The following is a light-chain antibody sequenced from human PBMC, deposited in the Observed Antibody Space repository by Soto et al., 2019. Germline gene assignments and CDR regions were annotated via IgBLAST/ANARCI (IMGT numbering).Light chain of an antibody. CDR3: QTWVTGIHI. CDR2: LNSDGSH. Sequence: QPVLTQSPSASASLGASVKLTCTLSSGHSNYAIAWHQQQPEKGPRFLMKLNSDGSHSKADGIPDRFSGSSSGAERYLTISTLQSEDEADYYCQTWVTGIHIFGGGTKLTVL. V-gene: IGLV4-69*01. J-gene: IGLJ2*01. CDR1: SGHSNYA.